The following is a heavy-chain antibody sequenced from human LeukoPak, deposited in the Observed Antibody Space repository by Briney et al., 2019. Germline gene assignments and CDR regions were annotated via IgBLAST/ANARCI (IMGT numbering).Heavy chain of an antibody. V-gene: IGHV3-74*01. CDR2: INSDESDT. CDR3: ARVRDSRTPAEYFQH. CDR1: GFTFSNYW. Sequence: GGSLRLSCAASGFTFSNYWMHWVRQAPGKGLVWVSRINSDESDTSYADSVKGRFTISRDNSKNTLYLQMNSLRAEDTAVYYCARVRDSRTPAEYFQHWGQGTLVTVSS. J-gene: IGHJ1*01. D-gene: IGHD3-22*01.